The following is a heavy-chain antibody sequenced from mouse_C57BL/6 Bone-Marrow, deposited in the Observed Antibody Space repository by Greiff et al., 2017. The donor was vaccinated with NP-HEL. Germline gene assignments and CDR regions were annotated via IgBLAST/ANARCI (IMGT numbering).Heavy chain of an antibody. V-gene: IGHV1-82*01. CDR1: GYAFSSSW. CDR2: IYPGAGDT. Sequence: QVQLQQSGPELVKPGASVKISCKASGYAFSSSWMNWVKQRPGKGLEWIGRIYPGAGDTNYNGKFKGKATLTADKSSSTAYMQLSSLTSEDSAVYFCAPNYYAMDYWGQGTSVTVSS. CDR3: APNYYAMDY. J-gene: IGHJ4*01.